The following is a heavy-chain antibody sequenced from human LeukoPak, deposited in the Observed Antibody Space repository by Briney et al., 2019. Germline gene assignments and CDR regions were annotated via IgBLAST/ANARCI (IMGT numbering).Heavy chain of an antibody. Sequence: PGGSLRLSXATSGFSFRIYWMHWVRQAPGKGLVWVSRINIDGSTTNYADSVKGRFTISRDNAKNTLYLQMNSLRAEDTAVYYCARSPSLGGFDYWGQGTLVTVSS. J-gene: IGHJ4*02. CDR2: INIDGSTT. CDR3: ARSPSLGGFDY. V-gene: IGHV3-74*01. D-gene: IGHD3-16*01. CDR1: GFSFRIYW.